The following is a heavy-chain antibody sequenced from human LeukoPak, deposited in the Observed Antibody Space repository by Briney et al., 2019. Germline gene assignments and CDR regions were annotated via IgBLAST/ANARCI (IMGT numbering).Heavy chain of an antibody. D-gene: IGHD5-18*01. J-gene: IGHJ4*02. CDR2: INQYGSGK. CDR3: ARGFSYSEDYFDY. CDR1: GFTFSSHW. V-gene: IGHV3-7*05. Sequence: PGGSLRLSCAASGFTFSSHWMNWVRQAPGKGLEWVANINQYGSGKYYVDSVKGRFTISRDNAKDSLYLQMTSLRAEDTAVYYCARGFSYSEDYFDYWGQGTLVTVSS.